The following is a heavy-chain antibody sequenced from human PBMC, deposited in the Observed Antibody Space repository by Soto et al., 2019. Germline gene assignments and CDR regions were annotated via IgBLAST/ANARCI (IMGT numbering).Heavy chain of an antibody. CDR2: IYYNGAT. Sequence: QVQLQESGPGLVTPSETLSLTCTVSGGSVTTDSFYWSWIRQPPGKGLEWVGHIYYNGATNYDPSLKRRVTISVDTSKNQFSLRLTSVTAADTAVYFCARPVGGAFDVWGQGTVVTVSS. D-gene: IGHD3-16*01. CDR3: ARPVGGAFDV. V-gene: IGHV4-61*01. CDR1: GGSVTTDSFY. J-gene: IGHJ3*01.